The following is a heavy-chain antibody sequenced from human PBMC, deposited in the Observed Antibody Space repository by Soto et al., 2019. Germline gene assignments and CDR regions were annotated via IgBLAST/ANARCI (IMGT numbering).Heavy chain of an antibody. CDR2: IYYSGST. CDR3: ARGGYCTNGVCYKNWFDP. CDR1: GGSISSYY. D-gene: IGHD2-8*01. Sequence: SETLSLTCTVSGGSISSYYWSWIRQPPGKGLEWIGYIYYSGSTNYNPSLKSRVTISVDTSKNQFSLKLSSVTAADTAVYYCARGGYCTNGVCYKNWFDPWGQGTLVTVSS. V-gene: IGHV4-59*01. J-gene: IGHJ5*02.